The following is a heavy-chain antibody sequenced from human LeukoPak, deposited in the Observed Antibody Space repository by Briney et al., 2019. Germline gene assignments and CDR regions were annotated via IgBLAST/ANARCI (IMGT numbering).Heavy chain of an antibody. Sequence: GGSLRLSCAASGFTFSSYAMSWVRQAPGKGLEWVSAISGSGGSTYYADSAKGRFTISRDNSKNTLYLQMNSLRAEDTAVYYCAKVGYYDSSGYGYWGQGTLVTVSS. CDR2: ISGSGGST. D-gene: IGHD3-22*01. CDR3: AKVGYYDSSGYGY. V-gene: IGHV3-23*01. J-gene: IGHJ4*02. CDR1: GFTFSSYA.